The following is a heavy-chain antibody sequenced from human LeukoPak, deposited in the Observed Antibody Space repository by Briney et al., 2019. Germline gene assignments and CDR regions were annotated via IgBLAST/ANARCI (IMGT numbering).Heavy chain of an antibody. V-gene: IGHV3-21*01. CDR2: ISSSSSYI. D-gene: IGHD1-26*01. CDR3: AREEIVGACHDY. CDR1: GFTFSGSA. J-gene: IGHJ4*02. Sequence: PGGSLRLSCAASGFTFSGSAMNWVRQAPGKGLEWVSSISSSSSYIYCADSVKGRFTISRGNAKNSLYLQMNSLRAEDTAVYYCAREEIVGACHDYWGQGTLVTVSS.